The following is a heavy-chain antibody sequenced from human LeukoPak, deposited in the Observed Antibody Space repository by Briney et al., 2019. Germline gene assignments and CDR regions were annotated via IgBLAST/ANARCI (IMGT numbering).Heavy chain of an antibody. CDR2: INHSGST. V-gene: IGHV4-34*01. D-gene: IGHD3-3*01. Sequence: SETLSPTCAVYGGSFSGYYWSWIRQPPGKGLEWIGEINHSGSTNYNPSLKSRVTISVDTSKNQFSLKLSSVTAADTAVYYCARAKTSITIFGVVKRQGYYYYGMDVWGQGTTVTVSS. J-gene: IGHJ6*02. CDR1: GGSFSGYY. CDR3: ARAKTSITIFGVVKRQGYYYYGMDV.